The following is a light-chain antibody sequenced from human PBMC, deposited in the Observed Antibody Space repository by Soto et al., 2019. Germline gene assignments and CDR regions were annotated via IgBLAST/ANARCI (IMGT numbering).Light chain of an antibody. CDR2: DVS. CDR3: SSYASSNTVV. Sequence: QSALTQPASVSGSPGQSITISCTGTSSDVGGYNYVSWYQQHPGKAPKLIIYDVSNRPSGVSNRFSGSKSGNTASLTMSGLQAEDEADYYCSSYASSNTVVFGGGTKVTVL. V-gene: IGLV2-14*01. CDR1: SSDVGGYNY. J-gene: IGLJ2*01.